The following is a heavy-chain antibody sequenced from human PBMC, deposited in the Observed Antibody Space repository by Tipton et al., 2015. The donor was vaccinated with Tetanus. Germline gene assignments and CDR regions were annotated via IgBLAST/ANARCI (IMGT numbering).Heavy chain of an antibody. V-gene: IGHV4-31*02. Sequence: LRLSCTVSGGSISSDGAYWSWIRQHPGEGLEWIGYISNSGSTYYNPSLKSRVTISVDTSQKQISLKVNSVTAADTAVYYCARDRGVRGGYYYYHGMDVWGQGTTVTASS. CDR1: GGSISSDGAY. J-gene: IGHJ6*02. D-gene: IGHD3-10*01. CDR2: ISNSGST. CDR3: ARDRGVRGGYYYYHGMDV.